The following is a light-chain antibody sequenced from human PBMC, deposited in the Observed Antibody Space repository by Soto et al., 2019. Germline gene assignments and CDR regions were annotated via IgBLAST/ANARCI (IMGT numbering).Light chain of an antibody. Sequence: ESLLTQDSGTLFLSPGERAPLSCRASQTINNNLAWYQLKHGQAPKLLIYGASTRATDIPARFSGSGSGTEFTLTISSLQSEDFAEYHCQQYNNWPQTFGQGTKVDIK. J-gene: IGKJ1*01. CDR2: GAS. CDR3: QQYNNWPQT. V-gene: IGKV3-15*01. CDR1: QTINNN.